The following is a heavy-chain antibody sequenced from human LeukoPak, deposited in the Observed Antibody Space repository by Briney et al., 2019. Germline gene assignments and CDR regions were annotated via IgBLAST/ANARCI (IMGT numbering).Heavy chain of an antibody. V-gene: IGHV3-23*01. CDR1: GFTFTNYA. CDR3: ARRPRDTSGYYLGAFHD. Sequence: GGSLRLSCAASGFTFTNYAMTWVRQAPGKGLEWVSVIGASGADTYYSDSVKGRFTVSRDNPQNMLFLHMSSLRAEDTAVYFCARRPRDTSGYYLGAFHDWGQGTTVTVSS. D-gene: IGHD3-22*01. J-gene: IGHJ3*01. CDR2: IGASGADT.